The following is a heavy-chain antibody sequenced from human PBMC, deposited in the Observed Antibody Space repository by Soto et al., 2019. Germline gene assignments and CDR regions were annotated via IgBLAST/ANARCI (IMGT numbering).Heavy chain of an antibody. CDR2: MYYNGNI. D-gene: IGHD3-16*01. J-gene: IGHJ5*02. CDR1: GGSISNYY. CDR3: ASGGNWFGP. V-gene: IGHV4-59*01. Sequence: KTSETLSLTCNVSGGSISNYYWTWVRQSPEKGLEWIGYMYYNGNINYNPSLKSRVTISIDTSKNQFSLTLKSVTAADTAVYYCASGGNWFGPWGQGVLVTVSS.